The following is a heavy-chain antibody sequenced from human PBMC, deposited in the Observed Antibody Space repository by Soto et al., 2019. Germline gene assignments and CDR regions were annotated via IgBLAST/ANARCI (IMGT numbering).Heavy chain of an antibody. J-gene: IGHJ6*02. CDR1: GYTLTDYY. V-gene: IGHV1-2*02. CDR3: ARSSGSYSYYGMDV. Sequence: QVQLAQSGAEVKKPGASVKFSCKASGYTLTDYYIHWVRQAPGRGLEWMGWINPTTGDTYSEQNFQGRVTTTRDTSLDTGYMEFSRLQSDDTAVSYCARSSGSYSYYGMDVWGQGNTLTVSS. CDR2: INPTTGDT. D-gene: IGHD1-26*01.